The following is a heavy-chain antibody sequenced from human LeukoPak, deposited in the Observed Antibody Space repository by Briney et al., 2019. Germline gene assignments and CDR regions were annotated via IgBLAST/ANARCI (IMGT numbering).Heavy chain of an antibody. Sequence: SVKVSCKASGGTFSSYAISWVRQAPGQGLEWMGGIIPIFGTANYAQKFQGRVTITADKSTSTAYMELSSLRSEDTAVYYCARDAGIAAAGTRAYYYYYYMDVWGKGTTVTVSS. J-gene: IGHJ6*03. D-gene: IGHD6-13*01. CDR2: IIPIFGTA. CDR3: ARDAGIAAAGTRAYYYYYYMDV. CDR1: GGTFSSYA. V-gene: IGHV1-69*06.